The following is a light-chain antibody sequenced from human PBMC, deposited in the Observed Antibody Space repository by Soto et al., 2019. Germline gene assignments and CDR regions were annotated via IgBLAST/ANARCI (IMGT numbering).Light chain of an antibody. CDR2: GNS. J-gene: IGLJ1*01. CDR1: SSNIGAGYD. Sequence: QSVLTQPPSVSGAPGQRVTISCTGSSSNIGAGYDVHWYQQLPGTAPKLIIYGNSNRPSGVPDRFSGSKSGTSASLAITGLQAEDEADYYYQSYDSSRSGFDVFGTGTKLTVL. V-gene: IGLV1-40*01. CDR3: QSYDSSRSGFDV.